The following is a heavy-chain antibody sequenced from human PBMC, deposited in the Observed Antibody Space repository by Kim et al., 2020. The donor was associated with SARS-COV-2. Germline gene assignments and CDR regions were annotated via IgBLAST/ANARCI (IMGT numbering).Heavy chain of an antibody. D-gene: IGHD5-12*01. CDR2: K. J-gene: IGHJ4*02. CDR3: ARSGRGGPFDY. V-gene: IGHV3-30*07. Sequence: KYLADPVKGRSTISRDNSRNPLYLQMNSRRAEETAVYYCARSGRGGPFDYWGQGTLVTVSS.